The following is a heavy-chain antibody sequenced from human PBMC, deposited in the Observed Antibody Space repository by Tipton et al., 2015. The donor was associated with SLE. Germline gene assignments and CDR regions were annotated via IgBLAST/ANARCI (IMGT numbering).Heavy chain of an antibody. Sequence: TLSLTCTVSGDSINSHYWSWIRQPAGKGLQWIGRIYPSGSINYNPSLKSRVTMSVDTSKDQFTLKMTSVTAADTAVYYCANQNWNYYFWGQGNLVTVSS. CDR1: GDSINSHY. CDR2: IYPSGSI. J-gene: IGHJ4*02. D-gene: IGHD1-7*01. CDR3: ANQNWNYYF. V-gene: IGHV4-4*07.